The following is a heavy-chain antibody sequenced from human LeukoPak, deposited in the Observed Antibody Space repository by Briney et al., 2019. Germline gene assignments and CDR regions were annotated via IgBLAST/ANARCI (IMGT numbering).Heavy chain of an antibody. CDR3: ARRPSGSYYYYGMDV. J-gene: IGHJ6*02. Sequence: GGSLSLSCTASGFPVRRNYMSWSRKAPGKGWECVQVYYSGGNTYYADSVKGRFTISRDNSKNTLYLQMNSLRAEDTAVYYCARRPSGSYYYYGMDVWGQGTTVTVSS. CDR1: GFPVRRNY. D-gene: IGHD1-26*01. CDR2: YYSGGNT. V-gene: IGHV3-53*01.